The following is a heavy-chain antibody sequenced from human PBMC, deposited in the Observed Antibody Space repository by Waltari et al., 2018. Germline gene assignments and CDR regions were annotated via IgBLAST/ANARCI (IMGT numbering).Heavy chain of an antibody. CDR2: LNPKSGGT. Sequence: QVQLVQSGAEVKKPGASVKVSCKTSGYTFTDYYIHWLRQAPGQGLEWMAWLNPKSGGTDYAQKFQGRVTLTRDTSIDTAYMDLRGLRSDDTAVFYCARAPPSSYFDYWGQGTLVTVSS. CDR1: GYTFTDYY. V-gene: IGHV1-2*02. CDR3: ARAPPSSYFDY. J-gene: IGHJ4*02.